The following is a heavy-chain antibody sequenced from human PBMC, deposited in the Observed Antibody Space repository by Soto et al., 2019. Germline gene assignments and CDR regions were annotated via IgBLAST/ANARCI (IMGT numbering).Heavy chain of an antibody. J-gene: IGHJ4*02. Sequence: ASVTLSCTSSGYTFPVSYIHWMRQAPGQGFEWMGWFNPNTGATHYAQKFQGRVTMTRDTSISTAYMELSRLRSDDTAVYDCAKEHRFCSGGSCAIDFWGQGTLVTVSS. V-gene: IGHV1-2*02. D-gene: IGHD2-15*01. CDR1: GYTFPVSY. CDR2: FNPNTGAT. CDR3: AKEHRFCSGGSCAIDF.